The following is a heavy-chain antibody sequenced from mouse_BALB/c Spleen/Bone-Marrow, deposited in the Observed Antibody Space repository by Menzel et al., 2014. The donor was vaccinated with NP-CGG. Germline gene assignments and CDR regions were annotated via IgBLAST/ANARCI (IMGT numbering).Heavy chain of an antibody. J-gene: IGHJ3*01. Sequence: EVKLQESGAELVKPGASVKLSCTASGFNIKDTYMHWVKQRPEQGLEWIGRIDPANGNTKYDPKFQGKATITADTSSNTAYLQLGSLTSEDTAVYYCARWGITTGFAYWGQGTLVTVSA. CDR1: GFNIKDTY. D-gene: IGHD2-4*01. V-gene: IGHV14-3*02. CDR3: ARWGITTGFAY. CDR2: IDPANGNT.